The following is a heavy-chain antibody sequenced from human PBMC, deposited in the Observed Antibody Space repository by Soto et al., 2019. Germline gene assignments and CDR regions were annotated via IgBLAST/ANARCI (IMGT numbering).Heavy chain of an antibody. Sequence: SETLSLTCAVSGGSISSGGYSWSWIRQPPGKGLEWIGYIYHSGSTYYNPSLKSRVTISVDRSKNQFSLKLSSVTAADTAVYYCARAEAGATAWLDPWGQGTLVTVYS. D-gene: IGHD1-26*01. CDR3: ARAEAGATAWLDP. V-gene: IGHV4-30-2*01. J-gene: IGHJ5*02. CDR1: GGSISSGGYS. CDR2: IYHSGST.